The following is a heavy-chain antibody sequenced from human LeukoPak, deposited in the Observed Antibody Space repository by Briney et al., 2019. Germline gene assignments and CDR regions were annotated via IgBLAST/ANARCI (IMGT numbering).Heavy chain of an antibody. V-gene: IGHV3-30*03. Sequence: GGSLRLSCAASGFSFSSYVMHWVRQAPGKGLEWVAVVSYDGSDAYYAGSVKGRFTISRDNSRSTLFLQINSLTPEDTASYYCVRGGGYTNLGVYFDYWGQGNLVTVSS. CDR1: GFSFSSYV. CDR2: VSYDGSDA. J-gene: IGHJ4*02. CDR3: VRGGGYTNLGVYFDY. D-gene: IGHD3-3*01.